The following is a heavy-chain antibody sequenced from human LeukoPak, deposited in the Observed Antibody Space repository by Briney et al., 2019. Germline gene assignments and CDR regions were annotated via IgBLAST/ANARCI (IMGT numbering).Heavy chain of an antibody. V-gene: IGHV1-69*06. Sequence: GASVKVSCKASGYTFTGYYMHWVRQAPGQGLEWMGGIIPNFGTANYAQKFQGRVTITADKSTSTAYMELSSLRSEDTAVYYCASTDCSGGSCYSYYFDYWGQGTLVTVSS. CDR2: IIPNFGTA. D-gene: IGHD2-15*01. CDR3: ASTDCSGGSCYSYYFDY. J-gene: IGHJ4*02. CDR1: GYTFTGYY.